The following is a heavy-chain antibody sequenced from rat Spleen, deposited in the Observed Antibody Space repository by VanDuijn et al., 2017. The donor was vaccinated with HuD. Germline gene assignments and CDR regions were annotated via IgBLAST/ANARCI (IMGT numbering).Heavy chain of an antibody. V-gene: IGHV5-25*01. CDR2: ISTGGGNT. Sequence: EVQLVESDGGLVQPGRSLKLSCAASGFTFSDYYMAWVRQAPTKGLEWVATISTGGGNTYYRDSVKGRFTISRDNAKNTLYLQMDSLRSEDTATYYCATDQTGIPGYWGQGVMVTVSS. J-gene: IGHJ2*01. CDR1: GFTFSDYY. CDR3: ATDQTGIPGY. D-gene: IGHD1-4*01.